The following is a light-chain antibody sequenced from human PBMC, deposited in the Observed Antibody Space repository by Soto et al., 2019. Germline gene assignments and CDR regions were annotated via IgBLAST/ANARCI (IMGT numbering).Light chain of an antibody. CDR3: QQRNNWPLT. J-gene: IGKJ4*02. V-gene: IGKV3-11*01. Sequence: ETVLTQSPATLSLSPGERATLSCRASRSISTYLAWSQQKPGQAPRPLIYEALNRATGITARFSGSGSGTDSTLTITSLEPEDFAVYSCQQRNNWPLTFGGGTKWIS. CDR1: RSISTY. CDR2: EAL.